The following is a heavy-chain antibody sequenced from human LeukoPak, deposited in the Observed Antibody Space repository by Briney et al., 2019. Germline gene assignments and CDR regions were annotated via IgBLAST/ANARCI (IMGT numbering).Heavy chain of an antibody. V-gene: IGHV3-23*01. CDR1: GFPFSSYW. CDR2: ISGSGGST. Sequence: GGSLRLSCVASGFPFSSYWMTWVRQAPGKGLEWVSAISGSGGSTYYADSVKGRFTISRDNSKNTLYLQMNSLRAEDTAVYYCARDRLHYDSPNWFDPWGQGTLVTVSS. D-gene: IGHD3-3*01. J-gene: IGHJ5*02. CDR3: ARDRLHYDSPNWFDP.